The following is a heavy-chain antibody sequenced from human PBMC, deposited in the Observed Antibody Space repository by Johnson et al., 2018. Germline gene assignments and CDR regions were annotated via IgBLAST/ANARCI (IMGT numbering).Heavy chain of an antibody. CDR3: AGSGDYYYFDQ. J-gene: IGHJ4*02. CDR2: IYHGGSS. Sequence: QVQLVQSGPGLVKPSGTLSLTCAVSGGSNSTENSWNWVRQAPGKGLEWIGKIYHGGSSSYNPSLKSRLRISMHTSNNQFSLNLNSLTAADTAVYYCAGSGDYYYFDQWGQGTPVTVSS. CDR1: GGSNSTENS. V-gene: IGHV4-4*02. D-gene: IGHD3-10*01.